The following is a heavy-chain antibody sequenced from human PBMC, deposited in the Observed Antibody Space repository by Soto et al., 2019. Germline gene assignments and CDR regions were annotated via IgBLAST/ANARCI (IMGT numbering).Heavy chain of an antibody. Sequence: EVQLLESGGGLVQPGGSLRLSCTASGFTFSSHVMSWVRQAPGKGLEWVSAASARNSNTYYADSVKGRFTISRDNSKSTVYLQLDSLRVEDTAVYHCAKDETSHGLRGYSSSWYGWFDPWGQGTRVVVSS. V-gene: IGHV3-23*01. J-gene: IGHJ5*02. CDR2: ASARNSNT. CDR1: GFTFSSHV. CDR3: AKDETSHGLRGYSSSWYGWFDP. D-gene: IGHD6-13*01.